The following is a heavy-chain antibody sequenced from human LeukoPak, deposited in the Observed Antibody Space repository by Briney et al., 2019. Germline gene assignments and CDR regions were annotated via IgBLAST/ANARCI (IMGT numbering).Heavy chain of an antibody. CDR3: ARDTGLRWWFDP. CDR1: GGSLSSYY. D-gene: IGHD4-23*01. CDR2: IYTSGST. V-gene: IGHV4-4*07. J-gene: IGHJ5*02. Sequence: SETLSLTCTVSGGSLSSYYWNWIRQPAGKGLEWIGRIYTSGSTNYNPSLKSRVTMSVDTSKNQFPLKLSSVTAADTAVYYCARDTGLRWWFDPWGQGTLVTVSS.